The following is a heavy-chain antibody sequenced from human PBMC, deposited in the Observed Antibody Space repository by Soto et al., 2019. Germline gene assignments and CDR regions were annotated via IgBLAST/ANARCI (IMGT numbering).Heavy chain of an antibody. CDR3: ARVGDIVVVPAAILRLGCYYYGMDV. CDR1: GGTFSSYA. D-gene: IGHD2-2*02. CDR2: IIPICGTA. Sequence: QVQLVQSGAEVKKPGSSVKVSCKASGGTFSSYAISWVRQAPGQGLEWMGGIIPICGTANYAQKSQGRVTITADESTSTASRELSSLRSEDTAVYYWARVGDIVVVPAAILRLGCYYYGMDVWGQGTTVTVSS. V-gene: IGHV1-69*01. J-gene: IGHJ6*02.